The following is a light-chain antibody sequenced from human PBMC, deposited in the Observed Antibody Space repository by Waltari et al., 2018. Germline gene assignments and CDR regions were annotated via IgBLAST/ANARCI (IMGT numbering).Light chain of an antibody. CDR1: QSVTSIP. V-gene: IGKV3-20*01. J-gene: IGKJ4*01. CDR3: QQYDGEVVT. Sequence: EIVLTQSPGTLSLSPGERATLSCRASQSVTSIPLTWYQHKLGQAPRLLIDGTSIRATGIPDRFSGSGSGTDFTLTISRLEPEDFAVYYCQQYDGEVVTFGGGTKVEI. CDR2: GTS.